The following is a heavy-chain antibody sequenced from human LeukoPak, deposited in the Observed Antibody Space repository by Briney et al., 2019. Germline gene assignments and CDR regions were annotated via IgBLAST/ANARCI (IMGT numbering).Heavy chain of an antibody. CDR3: ARGAHCSITSCYVEDSNFGD. D-gene: IGHD2-2*01. Sequence: ASVKVSCKASGYTFTGYYMHRGRLAPGQGLEWMGWINPNSGGTNYAQMFQGRVTMTRDTSISTAYMELSRLRSDDTAVYYCARGAHCSITSCYVEDSNFGDWGQGTLVTVSS. V-gene: IGHV1-2*02. J-gene: IGHJ4*02. CDR2: INPNSGGT. CDR1: GYTFTGYY.